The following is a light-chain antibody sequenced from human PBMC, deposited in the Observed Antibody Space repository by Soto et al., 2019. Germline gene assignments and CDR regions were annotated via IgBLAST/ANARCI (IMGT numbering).Light chain of an antibody. CDR1: QDISNY. Sequence: DVQVSQSPSSLSASVGDRVTITCQASQDISNYLNWYQQKVGKAPKLLIYDASNLETGVPSRFGGSGSGTDFTFTITSLQPEDTATYYCQQYDDLPYTFGQGTKLQIK. V-gene: IGKV1-33*01. CDR3: QQYDDLPYT. CDR2: DAS. J-gene: IGKJ2*01.